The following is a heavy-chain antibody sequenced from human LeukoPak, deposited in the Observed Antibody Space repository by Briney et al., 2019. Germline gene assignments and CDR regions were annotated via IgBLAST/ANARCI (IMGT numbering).Heavy chain of an antibody. CDR3: AREAVAGRHFDY. CDR1: GYTFTSYY. Sequence: ASVKVSCKASGYTFTSYYMHWVRQAPGQGLEWMGIINPSGGSTSYAQKFRGRVTMTRDTSTSTVYMELSSLRSEDTAVYYCAREAVAGRHFDYWGQGTLVTVSS. V-gene: IGHV1-46*01. J-gene: IGHJ4*02. D-gene: IGHD6-19*01. CDR2: INPSGGST.